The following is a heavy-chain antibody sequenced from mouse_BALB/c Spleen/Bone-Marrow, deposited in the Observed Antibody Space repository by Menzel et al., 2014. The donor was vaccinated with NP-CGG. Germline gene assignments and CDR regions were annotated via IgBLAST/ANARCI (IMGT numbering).Heavy chain of an antibody. CDR3: ARSGYGNYAWFPY. CDR1: GYTFTSYN. V-gene: IGHV1-12*01. Sequence: QVQLQQSGAELVKPGASVMMSCKASGYTFTSYNIHWVRQTPGPGLEWIGAVYPGNGDTSYNQRFKGKATLTADKSSNTAYMRFSSLTSEDSAVYFCARSGYGNYAWFPYWGQGTLVTVSA. J-gene: IGHJ3*01. CDR2: VYPGNGDT. D-gene: IGHD2-10*02.